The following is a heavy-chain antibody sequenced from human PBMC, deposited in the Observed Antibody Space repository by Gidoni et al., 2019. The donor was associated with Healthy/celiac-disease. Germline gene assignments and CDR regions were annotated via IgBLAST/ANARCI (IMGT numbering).Heavy chain of an antibody. CDR1: GFTFSSYG. D-gene: IGHD6-13*01. J-gene: IGHJ6*02. CDR2: IWYDGSNK. V-gene: IGHV3-33*01. Sequence: QVQLVESGGGVVQPGRSLRLSCAASGFTFSSYGMHWVRQAPGKGLEWVAVIWYDGSNKYYADSVKGRFTISRDNSKNTLYLQMNSLRAEDTAVYYCARDRVAAAGTGSDYYYGMDVWGQGTTVTVSS. CDR3: ARDRVAAAGTGSDYYYGMDV.